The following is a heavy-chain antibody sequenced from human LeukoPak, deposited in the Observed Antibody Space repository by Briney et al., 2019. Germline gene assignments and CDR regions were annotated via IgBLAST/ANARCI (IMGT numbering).Heavy chain of an antibody. Sequence: PGGSLRLSCAASGFTFSSYGMHWVRQAPGKGLEWVAVISYDGSNKYYADSVKGRFTISRDNSKNTLYLQMNSLRAEDTAVYYCAKDWSVDCSGGSCPDYWGQGTLVTVSS. D-gene: IGHD2-15*01. J-gene: IGHJ4*02. V-gene: IGHV3-30*18. CDR2: ISYDGSNK. CDR3: AKDWSVDCSGGSCPDY. CDR1: GFTFSSYG.